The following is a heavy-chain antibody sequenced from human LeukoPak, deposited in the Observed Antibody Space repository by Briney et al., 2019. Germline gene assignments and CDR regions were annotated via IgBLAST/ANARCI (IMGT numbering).Heavy chain of an antibody. V-gene: IGHV4-4*09. J-gene: IGHJ5*02. D-gene: IGHD2-2*01. CDR3: ARRAAYCSSTSCYAGWFDP. CDR2: IYTSGST. CDR1: GGSISRYY. Sequence: PSETLSLTCTVSGGSISRYYWSWIRQPPGKGLEWSGYIYTSGSTNYNPSLKSRVTISVDTSKNQFSLKLSSVTAADTAVYYCARRAAYCSSTSCYAGWFDPWGQGTLVTVSS.